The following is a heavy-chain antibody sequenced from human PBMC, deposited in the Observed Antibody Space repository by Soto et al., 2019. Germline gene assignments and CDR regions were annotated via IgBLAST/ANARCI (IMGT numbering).Heavy chain of an antibody. Sequence: GGSLRLSCAASGFSFSSYGMHWVRQAPGKGLEWVAFIWYDGSEKYHADSVKGRFTISRDNSKNTLYLQMNSLRAEDTAVYFCARDKVRTTLYFDDWGQGTLVTVSS. CDR3: ARDKVRTTLYFDD. J-gene: IGHJ4*02. D-gene: IGHD1-7*01. CDR2: IWYDGSEK. CDR1: GFSFSSYG. V-gene: IGHV3-33*01.